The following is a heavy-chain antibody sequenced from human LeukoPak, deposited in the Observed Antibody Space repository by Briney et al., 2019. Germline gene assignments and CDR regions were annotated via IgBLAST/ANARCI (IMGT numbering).Heavy chain of an antibody. D-gene: IGHD4-23*01. CDR2: ISAYNGNT. CDR3: ARSNYGGNSDY. J-gene: IGHJ4*02. CDR1: GYTFTGYY. V-gene: IGHV1-18*04. Sequence: ASVKVSCKASGYTFTGYYMHWVRQAPGQGLEWMGWISAYNGNTNYAQKLQGRVTMTTDTSTSTAYMELRSLRSDDTAVYYCARSNYGGNSDYWGQGTLVTVSS.